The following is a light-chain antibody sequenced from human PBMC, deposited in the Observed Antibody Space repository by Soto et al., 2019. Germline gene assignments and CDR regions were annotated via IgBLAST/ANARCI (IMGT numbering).Light chain of an antibody. V-gene: IGLV1-40*01. CDR1: SSNIGAGYD. J-gene: IGLJ3*02. Sequence: VLTQPPSVSGAPGQRVTLSCTGSSSNIGAGYDVNWYQQLPGTAPKLLIFGNDNRPSGVPDRFSGSKSGTSASLAITGLQAEDEADYYCQSYDSSLRGWVFGGGTKLTVL. CDR2: GND. CDR3: QSYDSSLRGWV.